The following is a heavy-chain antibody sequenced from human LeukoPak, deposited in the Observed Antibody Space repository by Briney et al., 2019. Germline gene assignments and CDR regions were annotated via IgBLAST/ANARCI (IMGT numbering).Heavy chain of an antibody. J-gene: IGHJ5*02. CDR2: ISAYNGNT. CDR1: GYTFTSYG. V-gene: IGHV1-18*01. CDR3: ARVNNYYDSSGYTWFDP. Sequence: GASVKVSCKASGYTFTSYGISWVRQAPGQGLEWMGWISAYNGNTNYAQKLQGRVTMTTDTSTSTAYVELRSLRSDDTAVYYCARVNNYYDSSGYTWFDPWGQGTLVTVSS. D-gene: IGHD3-22*01.